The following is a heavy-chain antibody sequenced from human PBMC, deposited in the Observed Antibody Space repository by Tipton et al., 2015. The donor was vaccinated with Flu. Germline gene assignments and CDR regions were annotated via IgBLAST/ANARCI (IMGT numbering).Heavy chain of an antibody. CDR3: ARGTQQWDN. CDR2: INPKSGGT. J-gene: IGHJ4*02. D-gene: IGHD6-13*01. V-gene: IGHV1-2*06. CDR1: GYTFSGDY. Sequence: QLVQSGAEVKKPGASAKVSCKASGYTFSGDYMHWVRQAPGQGLEWMGRINPKSGGTNYAQKFQGRVTMIRDTSISTVYMELSSLRSDDTAVYYCARGTQQWDNWGQGTLVTVSS.